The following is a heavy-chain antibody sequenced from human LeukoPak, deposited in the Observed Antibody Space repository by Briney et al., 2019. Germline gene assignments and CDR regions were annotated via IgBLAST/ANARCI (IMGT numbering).Heavy chain of an antibody. D-gene: IGHD3-22*01. CDR1: GFTFSSYG. Sequence: PGRSLRLSCAASGFTFSSYGMHWVRQAPGKGLEWVAVIWYDGSNKYYADSVKGRFTISTDNTKNTLYLQMNSLRAEDTAVYYCAITNYDSSHGGFDIWGQGTMVTVSS. CDR3: AITNYDSSHGGFDI. V-gene: IGHV3-33*01. CDR2: IWYDGSNK. J-gene: IGHJ3*02.